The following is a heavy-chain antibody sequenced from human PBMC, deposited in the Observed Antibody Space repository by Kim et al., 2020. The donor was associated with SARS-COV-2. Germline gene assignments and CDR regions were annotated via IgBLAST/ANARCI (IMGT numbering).Heavy chain of an antibody. D-gene: IGHD3-10*01. CDR3: ARGHAELLWFGESTSYGMDV. Sequence: ASVKVSCKASGYTFTGYYMHWVRQAPGQGLEWMGWSNPNSGGTNNAQKFQGLVTMTRDTSISTAYMELSRLRSDDTAVYYCARGHAELLWFGESTSYGMDVWGQGTTVTVSS. CDR2: SNPNSGGT. CDR1: GYTFTGYY. V-gene: IGHV1-2*04. J-gene: IGHJ6*02.